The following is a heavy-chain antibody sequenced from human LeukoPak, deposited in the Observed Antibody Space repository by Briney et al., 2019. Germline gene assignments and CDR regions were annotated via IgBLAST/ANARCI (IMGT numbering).Heavy chain of an antibody. V-gene: IGHV4-4*08. J-gene: IGHJ6*02. CDR1: GGSISSYY. CDR3: ARESYYYGMDV. Sequence: PSETLSLTCTVSGGSISSYYWSWIRQPPGKGLEWIGYMYYSGSTKYNPSLKSRVTLSVDTSTNQFSLKLSSVTAADTAVYYCARESYYYGMDVWGQGTTVTVSS. CDR2: MYYSGST.